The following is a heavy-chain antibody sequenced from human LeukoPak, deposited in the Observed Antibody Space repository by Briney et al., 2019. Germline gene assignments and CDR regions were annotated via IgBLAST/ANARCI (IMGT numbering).Heavy chain of an antibody. J-gene: IGHJ4*02. D-gene: IGHD3-22*01. Sequence: GESLKISCAASGFTFSSYAMSWVRQAPGKGLEWVSVIYSGGSTSYADSVKGRFTISRDNSKNTLYLQLNSLRAEDTAVYYCARDPNYHDTSGYYLEYWGQGTPVTVSS. V-gene: IGHV3-53*01. CDR1: GFTFSSYA. CDR2: IYSGGST. CDR3: ARDPNYHDTSGYYLEY.